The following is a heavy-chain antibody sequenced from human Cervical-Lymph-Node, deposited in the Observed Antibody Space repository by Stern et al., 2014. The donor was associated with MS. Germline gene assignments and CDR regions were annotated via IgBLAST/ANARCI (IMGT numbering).Heavy chain of an antibody. V-gene: IGHV4-4*02. CDR3: ARISSSWRLYYFDY. Sequence: VQLVESGPGLVKPSGTLSLTCAVSGGSISSSNWWSWVRQPPGKGLEWIGGIYHSGSTNYTPSLKSRVTISVDKSKNQFSLKLSSVTAADTAVYYCARISSSWRLYYFDYWGQGTLVTVSS. D-gene: IGHD6-13*01. J-gene: IGHJ4*02. CDR1: GGSISSSNW. CDR2: IYHSGST.